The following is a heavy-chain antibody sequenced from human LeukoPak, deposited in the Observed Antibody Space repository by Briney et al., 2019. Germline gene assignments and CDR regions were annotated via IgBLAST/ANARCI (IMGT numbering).Heavy chain of an antibody. V-gene: IGHV3-64*01. D-gene: IGHD3-10*01. Sequence: GGSLRLSCAASGFTSSSYAMHWVRQAPGKGLEYVSAISSNGGSTYYANSVKGRFTISRDNSKNTLYLQMGSLRAEDMAVYYCAREWTMVRGVISHWGQGTLVTVSS. CDR2: ISSNGGST. CDR3: AREWTMVRGVISH. J-gene: IGHJ4*02. CDR1: GFTSSSYA.